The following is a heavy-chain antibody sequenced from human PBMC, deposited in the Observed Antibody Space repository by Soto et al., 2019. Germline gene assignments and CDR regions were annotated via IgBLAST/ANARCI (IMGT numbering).Heavy chain of an antibody. D-gene: IGHD6-19*01. Sequence: PETLSLTCTVSGGSISSSSYYWGWIRQPPGKGLEWIGSVYYSGSTYYNPSLKSRVTISVDTSKNQFSLKLSSVTAADTAVYYCARHVAVAGTRRPFDYWGQGTLVTVS. J-gene: IGHJ4*02. V-gene: IGHV4-39*01. CDR2: VYYSGST. CDR3: ARHVAVAGTRRPFDY. CDR1: GGSISSSSYY.